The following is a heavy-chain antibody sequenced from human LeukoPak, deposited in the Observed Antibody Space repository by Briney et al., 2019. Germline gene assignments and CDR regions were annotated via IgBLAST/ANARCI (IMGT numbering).Heavy chain of an antibody. CDR2: IYYSGST. J-gene: IGHJ4*02. V-gene: IGHV4-39*07. D-gene: IGHD3-10*01. Sequence: PSETLSLTCTVSGGSISSSSYYWVWIRQPPGKGLEWIGSIYYSGSTYYNPSLKSRVTISVDTSKNQFSLKLSSVTAADTAVYYCARDHYYGSGSYPIDYWGQGTLVTVSS. CDR1: GGSISSSSYY. CDR3: ARDHYYGSGSYPIDY.